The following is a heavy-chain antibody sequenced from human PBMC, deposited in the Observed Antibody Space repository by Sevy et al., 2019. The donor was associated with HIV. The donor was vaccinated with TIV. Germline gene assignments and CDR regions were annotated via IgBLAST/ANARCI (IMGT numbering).Heavy chain of an antibody. CDR2: ISGSGGST. J-gene: IGHJ4*02. CDR1: GFTFSSYA. V-gene: IGHV3-23*01. D-gene: IGHD3-10*01. CDR3: ARVAGSGTYYSGDFDY. Sequence: GWSLRLSCAASGFTFSSYAMSWVRQAPGKGLEWVSGISGSGGSTYYADSVKGRFTISRDNSKNTLYLQMNSLRAEDTAVCYCARVAGSGTYYSGDFDYWGQGTLVTVSS.